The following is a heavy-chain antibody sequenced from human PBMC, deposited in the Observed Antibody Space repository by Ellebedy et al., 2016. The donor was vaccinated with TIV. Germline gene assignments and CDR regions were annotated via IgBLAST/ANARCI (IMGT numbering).Heavy chain of an antibody. V-gene: IGHV3-23*01. CDR2: ISGSGGST. CDR1: GFAFTTYA. J-gene: IGHJ4*02. CDR3: ARVGVIAAAGASDY. Sequence: GESLKISCAASGFAFTTYAMSWVRQAPGKGLEWVSAISGSGGSTYYADSVKGRFTISRDNSKNTLYLQMNSLRAEDTAVYYCARVGVIAAAGASDYWGQGTLVTVSS. D-gene: IGHD6-13*01.